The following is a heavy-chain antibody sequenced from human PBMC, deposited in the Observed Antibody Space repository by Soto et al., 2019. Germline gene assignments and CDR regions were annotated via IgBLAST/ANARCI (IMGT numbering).Heavy chain of an antibody. Sequence: GSCPTLVNPPQTLTLTGTCSRFSRTSVGGHVSWTRQPPGKALEWLARIDWDDDKWYSPSLKTRLTISKDTSKNRVVLTMTNMDPVDTATYYCARMTTTHSFAFWGQGTLVTVS. CDR3: ARMTTTHSFAF. J-gene: IGHJ4*02. V-gene: IGHV2-70*04. CDR1: RFSRTSVGGH. CDR2: IDWDDDK. D-gene: IGHD4-4*01.